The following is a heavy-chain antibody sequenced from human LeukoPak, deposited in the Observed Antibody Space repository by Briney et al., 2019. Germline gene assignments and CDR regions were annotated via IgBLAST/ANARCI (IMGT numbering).Heavy chain of an antibody. J-gene: IGHJ4*02. Sequence: GGSLRLSCAASGLTFSSYWMHWVRQAPGKGLVWVSRINSDGSSTSYADSVKGRFTISRDNAKNTLYLQMNSLGAEDTAVYYCARSGSYHLPYYFDYWGQGTLVTVSS. CDR3: ARSGSYHLPYYFDY. CDR2: INSDGSST. D-gene: IGHD1-26*01. CDR1: GLTFSSYW. V-gene: IGHV3-74*01.